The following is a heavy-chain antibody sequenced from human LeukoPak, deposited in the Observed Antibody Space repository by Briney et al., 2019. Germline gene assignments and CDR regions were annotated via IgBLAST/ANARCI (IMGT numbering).Heavy chain of an antibody. Sequence: TGGSLRLSCAASGFTFSSYAMSWVRQAPGKGLEWVSAISGSGGSTYYADSVKGWFTISRDNSKNTLYLQMNSLRAEDTAVYYCAKDSGSSEYYFDYWGQGTLVTVSS. CDR3: AKDSGSSEYYFDY. D-gene: IGHD1-26*01. CDR2: ISGSGGST. V-gene: IGHV3-23*01. J-gene: IGHJ4*02. CDR1: GFTFSSYA.